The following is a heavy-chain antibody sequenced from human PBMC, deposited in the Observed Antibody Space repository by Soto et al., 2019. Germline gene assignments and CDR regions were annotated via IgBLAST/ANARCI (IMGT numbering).Heavy chain of an antibody. V-gene: IGHV3-21*01. CDR3: ARLGYYDFWSGYRWMDV. J-gene: IGHJ6*02. CDR2: ISSSSSYI. D-gene: IGHD3-3*01. Sequence: PGGSLRLSCAASGLTFSSYSMNWVRQAPGKGLEWVSSISSSSSYIYYADSVKGRFTISRDNAKNSLYLQMNSLRAEDTAVYYCARLGYYDFWSGYRWMDVWGQGTTVTVSS. CDR1: GLTFSSYS.